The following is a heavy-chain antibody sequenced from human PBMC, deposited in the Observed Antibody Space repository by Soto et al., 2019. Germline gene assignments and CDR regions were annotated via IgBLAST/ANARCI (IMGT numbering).Heavy chain of an antibody. CDR3: ARLYGFWSGYYGD. CDR1: GGTFSSYA. Sequence: SVKVSCKAPGGTFSSYAISWVRQAPGQGLEWMGGIIPIFGTANYAQKFQGRVTITADESTSTVYMELSSLRSEDTAVYYCARLYGFWSGYYGDWGQGTLVTVSS. D-gene: IGHD3-3*01. V-gene: IGHV1-69*13. J-gene: IGHJ4*02. CDR2: IIPIFGTA.